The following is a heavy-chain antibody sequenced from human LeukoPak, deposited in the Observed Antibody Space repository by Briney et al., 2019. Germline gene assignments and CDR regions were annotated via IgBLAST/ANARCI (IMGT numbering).Heavy chain of an antibody. CDR2: FYHGGST. Sequence: LETLSLTCSVSGYSISSGYYWGWIRQPPGKGLEWIGSFYHGGSTYYNPSLKSRVTISVDTSKNQFSLKLISVTAADTAVYYCARDGSRWFDPWGQGTLVTVSS. CDR3: ARDGSRWFDP. V-gene: IGHV4-38-2*02. CDR1: GYSISSGYY. J-gene: IGHJ5*02. D-gene: IGHD1-26*01.